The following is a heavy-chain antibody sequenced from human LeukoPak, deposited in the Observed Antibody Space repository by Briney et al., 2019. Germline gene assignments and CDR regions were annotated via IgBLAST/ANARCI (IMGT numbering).Heavy chain of an antibody. J-gene: IGHJ4*02. V-gene: IGHV4-4*07. CDR2: IFASGST. Sequence: SETLSLTCTVSGGSISSYSWSWIRQPAGKGLEWIGRIFASGSTKYNPSLKSRVTMSVETSKNQFSLKLSSVTAADTAVYYCARVFEGAPFDYWGQGTLVTVSS. CDR3: ARVFEGAPFDY. D-gene: IGHD3-16*01. CDR1: GGSISSYS.